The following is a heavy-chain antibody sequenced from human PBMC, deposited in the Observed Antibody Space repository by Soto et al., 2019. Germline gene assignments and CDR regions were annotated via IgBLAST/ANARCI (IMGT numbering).Heavy chain of an antibody. D-gene: IGHD2-2*01. CDR2: IYYSGTS. Sequence: SETLSLTCSFSTYSISSYYWSWIRQPPGKGLEWIGYIYYSGTSNYNPSLKSRVTISLDTSKNHFSLQLSSVTAADTAVYYCARGRLLPAVNFDYWGQGALVTVSS. J-gene: IGHJ4*02. CDR1: TYSISSYY. V-gene: IGHV4-59*12. CDR3: ARGRLLPAVNFDY.